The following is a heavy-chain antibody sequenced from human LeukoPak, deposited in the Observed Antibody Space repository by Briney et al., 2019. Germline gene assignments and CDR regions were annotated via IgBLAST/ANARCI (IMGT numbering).Heavy chain of an antibody. V-gene: IGHV4-61*02. Sequence: SETLSLTCTVSGGSISSSSYYWSWIRQPAGKGLEWIGRIYTSGSTNYNPSLKSRVTMSVDTSKNQFSLKLSSVTAADTAVYYCARAAQWLRFVDYWGQGTLVTVSS. J-gene: IGHJ4*02. CDR2: IYTSGST. D-gene: IGHD5-12*01. CDR1: GGSISSSSYY. CDR3: ARAAQWLRFVDY.